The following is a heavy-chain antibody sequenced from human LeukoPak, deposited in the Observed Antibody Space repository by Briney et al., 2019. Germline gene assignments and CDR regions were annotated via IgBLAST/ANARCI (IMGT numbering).Heavy chain of an antibody. CDR3: ARLPTGFPNWFDP. CDR1: GGSFSGYY. CDR2: INHSGST. V-gene: IGHV4-34*01. D-gene: IGHD3-9*01. Sequence: SETLSLTCAVYGGSFSGYYWSLIRQPPGKGLEWIGEINHSGSTNYSPSLKSRVTISVDTSKNQFSLILSSVTAADTAVYYCARLPTGFPNWFDPWGQGALVTVSS. J-gene: IGHJ5*02.